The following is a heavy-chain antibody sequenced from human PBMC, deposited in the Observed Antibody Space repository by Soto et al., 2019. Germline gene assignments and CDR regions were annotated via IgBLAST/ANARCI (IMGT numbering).Heavy chain of an antibody. CDR3: ARDLSERWLTIEGARGMDV. CDR1: GYTFTSYN. Sequence: GASVKVSCKASGYTFTSYNMHWVRQAPGQRLEWMGWINAGNGNTKYSQKFQGRVTITRDTSANTAYMELSSLISEDTAVYYCARDLSERWLTIEGARGMDVWGQGTTVTVSS. V-gene: IGHV1-3*01. D-gene: IGHD1-1*01. CDR2: INAGNGNT. J-gene: IGHJ6*02.